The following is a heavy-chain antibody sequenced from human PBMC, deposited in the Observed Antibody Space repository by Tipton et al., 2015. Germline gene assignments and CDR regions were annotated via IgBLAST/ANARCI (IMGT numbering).Heavy chain of an antibody. V-gene: IGHV3-48*03. CDR1: GFNFHNYD. D-gene: IGHD3-10*01. CDR3: ARGRFGDLPYFDS. Sequence: VQSGGGVVRPGGSLRLSCAASGFNFHNYDMNWVRQAPGKGLEWVSLFSRTGAYIYYADSVKGRFTISRDNAKSSLYLQMNSLRAEDSAIYYCARGRFGDLPYFDSWGQGTLVTVSS. CDR2: FSRTGAYI. J-gene: IGHJ4*02.